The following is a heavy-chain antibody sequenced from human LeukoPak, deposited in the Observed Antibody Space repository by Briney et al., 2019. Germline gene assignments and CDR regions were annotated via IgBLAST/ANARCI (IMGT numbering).Heavy chain of an antibody. CDR3: ARVLDGDYEERIDY. V-gene: IGHV1-18*01. D-gene: IGHD4-17*01. CDR1: GYTFTSYG. CDR2: ISAYNGNT. J-gene: IGHJ4*02. Sequence: ASVKVSCKASGYTFTSYGISWVRQAPGQGLEWMGWISAYNGNTNYAPKLQGRVTMTTDTSTSTAYMELRSLRSDDTAVYYCARVLDGDYEERIDYWGQGTLVTVSS.